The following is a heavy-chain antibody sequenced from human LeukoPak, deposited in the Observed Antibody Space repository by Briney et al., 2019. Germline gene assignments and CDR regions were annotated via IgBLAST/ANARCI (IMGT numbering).Heavy chain of an antibody. CDR1: GYTFTSHY. V-gene: IGHV1-46*01. J-gene: IGHJ4*02. Sequence: ASVKVSCKASGYTFTSHYMHWVRQAPGQGLEWMGIINPSGGSTSYAQKFQGRVTMTRDTSTSTVYMELSSLRSEDTAVYYCARNYYDSTTTYHFDYRGQGTLVTVSS. CDR2: INPSGGST. D-gene: IGHD3-22*01. CDR3: ARNYYDSTTTYHFDY.